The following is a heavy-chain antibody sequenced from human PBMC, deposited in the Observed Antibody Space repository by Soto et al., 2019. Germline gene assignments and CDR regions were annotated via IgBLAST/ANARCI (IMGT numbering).Heavy chain of an antibody. CDR2: IYWNDDK. D-gene: IGHD5-12*01. CDR3: AHSPNRDGYEGNYYFDY. Sequence: QITLKESGPTLVHPTQPLTLTCTFSGFSLSTSGVGVGWIRQPPGKALEWLALIYWNDDKRYSPSLKSRLTITKDTSKNQVVLTMTNMDPVDTATYYCAHSPNRDGYEGNYYFDYWGQGTLVTVSS. V-gene: IGHV2-5*01. J-gene: IGHJ4*02. CDR1: GFSLSTSGVG.